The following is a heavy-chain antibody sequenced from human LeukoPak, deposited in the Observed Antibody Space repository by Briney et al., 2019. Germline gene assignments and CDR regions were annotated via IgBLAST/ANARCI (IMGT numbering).Heavy chain of an antibody. CDR3: AKVQSDIVGAMFFSFDV. J-gene: IGHJ3*01. D-gene: IGHD1-26*01. Sequence: GGSLRLSCGGSGFTFNSYSMNRVGQAPGKGLEGGASVIESGSEIFYADSLKGRFTISRDNSKNSLYLQMNSLRVEDTAVYYCAKVQSDIVGAMFFSFDVWGQGTMVSVSS. V-gene: IGHV3-21*06. CDR1: GFTFNSYS. CDR2: VIESGSEI.